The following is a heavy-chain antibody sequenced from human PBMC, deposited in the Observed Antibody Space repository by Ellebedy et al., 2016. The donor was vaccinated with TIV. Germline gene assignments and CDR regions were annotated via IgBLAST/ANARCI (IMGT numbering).Heavy chain of an antibody. CDR2: IFSHDEK. CDR1: GFSLTNIIMG. D-gene: IGHD2-21*02. CDR3: VRALKYCGGDCTYKFDF. V-gene: IGHV2-26*01. Sequence: SGPTLVKPKETLTLTCTVSGFSLTNIIMGASWIRQPPGKALEWLAHIFSHDEKSYSTSLEARLSISKDTAKSQVVLTVANMDPVDTATYYCVRALKYCGGDCTYKFDFWGQGALVTVSS. J-gene: IGHJ4*02.